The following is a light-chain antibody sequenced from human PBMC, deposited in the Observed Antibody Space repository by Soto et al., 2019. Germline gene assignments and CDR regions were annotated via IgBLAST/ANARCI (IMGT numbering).Light chain of an antibody. V-gene: IGLV2-14*01. CDR2: EVS. J-gene: IGLJ3*02. CDR3: CSYAGSYTWL. CDR1: SSDVGGYNY. Sequence: QSALTQPASVSGSPGQSITISCTGTSSDVGGYNYVSWYQQHPGKAPKLMIYEVSNRPSGVSNRFSGSKSGNTASLTISGLQAEDEADYYCCSYAGSYTWLFGGGTQLTVL.